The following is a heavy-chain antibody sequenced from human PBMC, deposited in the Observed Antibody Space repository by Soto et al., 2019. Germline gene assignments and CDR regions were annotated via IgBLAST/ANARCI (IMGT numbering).Heavy chain of an antibody. CDR3: ARSYGSCFDY. CDR2: IYYSGST. J-gene: IGHJ4*02. V-gene: IGHV4-59*08. D-gene: IGHD5-18*01. Sequence: SEALSLTCTVSGGSISRYYWSWIRQPPGKGLEWIGYIYYSGSTNYNPSLKSRVTISVDTSKNQFSLKLSSVTAADTAVYYCARSYGSCFDYWGQGTLVTVS. CDR1: GGSISRYY.